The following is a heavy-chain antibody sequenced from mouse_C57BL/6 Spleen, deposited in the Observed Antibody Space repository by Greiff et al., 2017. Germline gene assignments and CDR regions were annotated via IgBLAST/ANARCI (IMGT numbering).Heavy chain of an antibody. CDR3: ASELAGARDAD. CDR1: GYTFTSYW. V-gene: IGHV1-69*01. CDR2: IDPSDSYT. J-gene: IGHJ3*01. D-gene: IGHD6-1*01. Sequence: QVQLQQPGAELVMPGASVKLSCKASGYTFTSYWMHWVKQRPGQGLEWIGEIDPSDSYTNYNPKFKGKSTLTVDKSSSTAYMQLSSLTSEDSSDYYGASELAGARDADWGQGTLVTVSA.